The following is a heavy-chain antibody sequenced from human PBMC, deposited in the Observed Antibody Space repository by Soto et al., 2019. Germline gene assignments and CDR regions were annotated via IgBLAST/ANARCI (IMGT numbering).Heavy chain of an antibody. CDR1: GLTFSTYG. Sequence: LRLSCAASGLTFSTYGFHWVRQAPGKGLEWVAVVSNDVRNIHYAESVKGRFTISRDNSKNTLYLQMNSLRPNDTAVYYCVKDTLGGMTPVFMPGTDWGQGTLVTVYS. V-gene: IGHV3-30*18. D-gene: IGHD2-2*01. CDR3: VKDTLGGMTPVFMPGTD. CDR2: VSNDVRNI. J-gene: IGHJ4*02.